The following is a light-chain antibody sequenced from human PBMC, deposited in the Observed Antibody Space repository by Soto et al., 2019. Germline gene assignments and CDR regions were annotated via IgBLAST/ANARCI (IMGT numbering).Light chain of an antibody. CDR2: DVS. V-gene: IGLV2-14*03. CDR3: SACSSITLVV. Sequence: QSVLTQPASVSGSPGQTITISCTGTSSDVGGYSYVSWYQQHPGKTPKLMIYDVSNRPSGVSYRFSGSKSGNSASLTISGVEAEAESYYYCSACSSITLVVFGGGTKLTVL. CDR1: SSDVGGYSY. J-gene: IGLJ2*01.